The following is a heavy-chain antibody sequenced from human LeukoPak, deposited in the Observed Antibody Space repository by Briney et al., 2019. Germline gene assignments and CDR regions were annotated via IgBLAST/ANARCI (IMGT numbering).Heavy chain of an antibody. D-gene: IGHD2-8*01. CDR2: INSDGSWT. Sequence: GGSLRLSCAASGNYWMHWVRQVPGKGLVWVSHINSDGSWTSYADSVKGRFSISRDNTKGSLFLQLNSLRAEDTAVYYCARDLGYCTNGVCHTRFDYWGRGTLVAVSS. CDR1: GNYW. J-gene: IGHJ4*02. V-gene: IGHV3-74*01. CDR3: ARDLGYCTNGVCHTRFDY.